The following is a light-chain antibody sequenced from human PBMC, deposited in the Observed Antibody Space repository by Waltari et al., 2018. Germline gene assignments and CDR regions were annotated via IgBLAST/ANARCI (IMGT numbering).Light chain of an antibody. CDR2: LNSGGSH. J-gene: IGLJ3*02. Sequence: QLVLTQSPSASASLGASVRLTCTLSSGHSIYAIAWHQQQPEKGPRFLMKLNSGGSHKKGDGIPDRFSGSSSGAERYLTISSLQSEDEADYYCQTWGTGIQVFGGGTKLTVL. CDR3: QTWGTGIQV. V-gene: IGLV4-69*01. CDR1: SGHSIYA.